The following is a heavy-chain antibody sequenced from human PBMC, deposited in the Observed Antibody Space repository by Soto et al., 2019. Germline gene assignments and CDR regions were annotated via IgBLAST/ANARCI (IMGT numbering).Heavy chain of an antibody. CDR2: ISSSSTYI. Sequence: EVQLVESGGGLVKPGGSLRLSCVASGFTFSSYNMNWVRQAPGKGLEWVSSISSSSTYIYYADSVKGRFTISRDNTKNSLYLQMNSLRVDDTAVYYCARWESGDWYLGIWGQGTLISVSS. CDR1: GFTFSSYN. V-gene: IGHV3-21*04. J-gene: IGHJ4*02. D-gene: IGHD2-21*02. CDR3: ARWESGDWYLGI.